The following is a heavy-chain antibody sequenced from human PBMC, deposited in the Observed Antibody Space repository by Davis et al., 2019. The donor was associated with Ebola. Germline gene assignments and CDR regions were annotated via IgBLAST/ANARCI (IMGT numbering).Heavy chain of an antibody. CDR2: INTDGSST. CDR1: AFTFSSFL. D-gene: IGHD6-19*01. CDR3: VRDLQWLDDTTVDY. Sequence: PGGSLRLSCAASAFTFSSFLMHWVRQAPGKGPVWVSRINTDGSSTAYADSVQGRFTISRDNAKSTLYLQMDSLTAEDTAVYYCVRDLQWLDDTTVDYWGQGTLVTVSS. V-gene: IGHV3-74*01. J-gene: IGHJ4*02.